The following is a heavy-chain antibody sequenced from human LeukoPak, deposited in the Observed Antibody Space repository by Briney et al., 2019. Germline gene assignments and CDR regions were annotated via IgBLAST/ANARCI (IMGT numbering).Heavy chain of an antibody. Sequence: SETLSLTCTVSGGSVSSGSYYWSWIRQPPGKGLEWIGYVYYSGSTYYSPSLKSRLTISVDTSKNQFSLKLNSVTAADTAVYYCARGGGGSSTVTTYWFDPWGQGALVTVSS. D-gene: IGHD4-17*01. J-gene: IGHJ5*02. CDR2: VYYSGST. CDR3: ARGGGGSSTVTTYWFDP. CDR1: GGSVSSGSYY. V-gene: IGHV4-30-4*08.